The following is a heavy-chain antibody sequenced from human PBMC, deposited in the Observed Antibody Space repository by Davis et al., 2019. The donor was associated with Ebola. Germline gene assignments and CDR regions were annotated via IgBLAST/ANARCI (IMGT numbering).Heavy chain of an antibody. CDR1: GFTFSDYY. V-gene: IGHV3-15*01. CDR2: VKGKTDGGTT. CDR3: TTGFH. Sequence: GGSLRLSCAASGFTFSDYYMSWIRQAPGKGLEWIGRVKGKTDGGTTDYAAPVKGRFTISRDDSKDMVYLQMDSLKTEDTAVYYCTTGFHWDQGTLVIVSS. J-gene: IGHJ4*02.